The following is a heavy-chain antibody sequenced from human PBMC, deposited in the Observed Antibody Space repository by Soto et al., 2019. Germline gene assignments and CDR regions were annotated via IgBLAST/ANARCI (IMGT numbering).Heavy chain of an antibody. V-gene: IGHV3-21*01. CDR3: AIDGYCSGGSCLDAFDI. J-gene: IGHJ3*02. D-gene: IGHD2-15*01. Sequence: GESLKISCAASGFTFSSYSMNWVRQAPGKGLEWGSSISSSSSYIYYADSVKGRFTISRDNAKNSLYLQMNSLRAEDTAVYYCAIDGYCSGGSCLDAFDIWGQGTMVTVSS. CDR1: GFTFSSYS. CDR2: ISSSSSYI.